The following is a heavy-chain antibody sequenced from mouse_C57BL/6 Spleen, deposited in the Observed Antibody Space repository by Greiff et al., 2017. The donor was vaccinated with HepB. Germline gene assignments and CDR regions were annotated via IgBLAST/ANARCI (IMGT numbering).Heavy chain of an antibody. CDR2: INPSTGGT. J-gene: IGHJ4*01. CDR3: ARGHYYGSSIYAMDY. D-gene: IGHD1-1*01. V-gene: IGHV1-42*01. Sequence: EVQLVESGPELVKPGASVKISCKASGYSFTGYYMNWVKQSPEKSLEWIGEINPSTGGTTYNQKFKAKATLTVDKSSSTAYMQLKSLTAEDSAVYYCARGHYYGSSIYAMDYWGQGTSVTVSS. CDR1: GYSFTGYY.